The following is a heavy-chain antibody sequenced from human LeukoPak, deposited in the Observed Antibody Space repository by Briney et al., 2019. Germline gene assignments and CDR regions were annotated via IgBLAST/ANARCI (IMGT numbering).Heavy chain of an antibody. CDR3: ARNGLSSFDY. CDR2: IYHGDSDT. D-gene: IGHD3-16*01. CDR1: GYSFTSYW. J-gene: IGHJ4*02. V-gene: IGHV5-51*01. Sequence: GESLKISCTASGYSFTSYWIGWVRQMPGKGLEWMGIIYHGDSDTRYSPSFQGQVTISADKTISTAYLQWSSLKASDTAMYYCARNGLSSFDYWGQGTLVTVSS.